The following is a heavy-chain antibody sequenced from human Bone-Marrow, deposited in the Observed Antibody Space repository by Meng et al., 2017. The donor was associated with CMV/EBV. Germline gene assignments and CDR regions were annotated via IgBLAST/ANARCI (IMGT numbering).Heavy chain of an antibody. CDR2: MNPNSGNT. CDR3: ARYYSSSWIDAFDI. D-gene: IGHD6-13*01. Sequence: ASVKVSCKASGYTFTSYDINWVRQATGQGLEWMGWMNPNSGNTGYAQKFQGRVTMTRNTSISTAYMELSSLRSDDTAVYYCARYYSSSWIDAFDIWGQGTMVTVSS. V-gene: IGHV1-8*01. CDR1: GYTFTSYD. J-gene: IGHJ3*02.